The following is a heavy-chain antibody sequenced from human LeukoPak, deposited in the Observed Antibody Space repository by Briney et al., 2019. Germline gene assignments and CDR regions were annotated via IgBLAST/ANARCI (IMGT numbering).Heavy chain of an antibody. D-gene: IGHD5-12*01. J-gene: IGHJ4*02. CDR1: SGSISSGGYY. CDR3: ARAPDYEGYEGGTGFDY. CDR2: IYYSGNT. V-gene: IGHV4-31*03. Sequence: SETLSLTCTVSSGSISSGGYYWTRLRQHPGKGLEWIGSIYYSGNTYHNPSLKSRLTISIDTSNNQFSLKLNSVTAADTAVYYCARAPDYEGYEGGTGFDYWGQGTLVTVSS.